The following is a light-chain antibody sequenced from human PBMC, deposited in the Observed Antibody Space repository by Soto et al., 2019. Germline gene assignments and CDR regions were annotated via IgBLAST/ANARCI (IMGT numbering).Light chain of an antibody. Sequence: DIVMTQSPDSLAVSLGERATINCKSSQSVLYDANNKNYLAWYQQKPGQPPKLLINWASTRESGVPDRFSGSGSGTDFTLTSSSLQAEDVAVYYCQQYYDTPLTFGGGTKVE. CDR3: QQYYDTPLT. CDR2: WAS. J-gene: IGKJ4*01. V-gene: IGKV4-1*01. CDR1: QSVLYDANNKNY.